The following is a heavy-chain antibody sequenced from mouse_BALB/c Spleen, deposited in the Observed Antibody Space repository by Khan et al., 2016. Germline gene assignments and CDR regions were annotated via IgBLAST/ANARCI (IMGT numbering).Heavy chain of an antibody. CDR2: INTHSGVP. V-gene: IGHV9-4*02. D-gene: IGHD4-1*01. J-gene: IGHJ2*01. CDR1: GYTFTTAG. Sequence: QIQLVQSGPELKKPGETVRISCKASGYTFTTAGMQWVQKMPGKGLKWIGWINTHSGVPKYAEDFKGRFAFSLETSASTAYLQISNLKNEDTVTYFLARANWDYWGQGTTLTVSS. CDR3: ARANWDY.